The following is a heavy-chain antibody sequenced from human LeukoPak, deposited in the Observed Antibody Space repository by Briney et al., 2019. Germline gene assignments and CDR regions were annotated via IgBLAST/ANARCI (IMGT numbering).Heavy chain of an antibody. CDR1: GFTFSSYA. D-gene: IGHD4-23*01. V-gene: IGHV3-23*01. J-gene: IGHJ4*02. CDR2: ISGSGGST. CDR3: AKDPGGSVGNFDY. Sequence: GGSLRLSCAASGFTFSSYAMSWVRQAPGKGLEWVSAISGSGGSTYYADSVRGRFTVSRDNYRNTLYLRMNSLRAEDTAVYYCAKDPGGSVGNFDYWGEGTLVTVSS.